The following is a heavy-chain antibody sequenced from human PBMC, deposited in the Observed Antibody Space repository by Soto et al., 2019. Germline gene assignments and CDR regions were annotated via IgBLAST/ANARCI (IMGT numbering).Heavy chain of an antibody. J-gene: IGHJ6*02. CDR2: IIPIFGTA. CDR3: ARGRADTAMAIYYYGMDV. CDR1: GGTFSSYA. D-gene: IGHD5-18*01. Sequence: GASVKVSCKASGGTFSSYAISWVRQAPGQGLEWMGGIIPIFGTANYAQKFQGRVTITADESTSTAYMELSSLRSEDTAVYYCARGRADTAMAIYYYGMDVWGQGTTVTVSS. V-gene: IGHV1-69*13.